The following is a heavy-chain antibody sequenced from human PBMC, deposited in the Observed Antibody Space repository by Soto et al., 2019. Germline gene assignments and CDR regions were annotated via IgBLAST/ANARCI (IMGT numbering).Heavy chain of an antibody. CDR1: GGTFSSYS. D-gene: IGHD6-19*01. CDR3: ARDPQGGVAVGGYNWFDP. V-gene: IGHV1-69*13. Sequence: GASVEASCKASGGTFSSYSSCCVRQAHGKGLEWMGGIVPIFGTANYAQKFQGRVTITADESTSTAYMELSSLRSQDTAVYYCARDPQGGVAVGGYNWFDPWGQGTLVTVSS. J-gene: IGHJ5*02. CDR2: IVPIFGTA.